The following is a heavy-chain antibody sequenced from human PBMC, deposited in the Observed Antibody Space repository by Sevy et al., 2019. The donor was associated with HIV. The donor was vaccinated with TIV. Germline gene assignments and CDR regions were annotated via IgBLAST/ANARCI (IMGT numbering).Heavy chain of an antibody. J-gene: IGHJ6*02. D-gene: IGHD4-17*01. Sequence: GGSLRLSCAASGFIFDYYGMHWVRQAPGKGLEWVALISHDGSKKYYADSMKGRFTISRDNSKNTLYLQMNTLRRDDTAAYFCTKDPPVYGDFPYGMDVWGQGTTVTVSS. CDR1: GFIFDYYG. CDR2: ISHDGSKK. V-gene: IGHV3-30*18. CDR3: TKDPPVYGDFPYGMDV.